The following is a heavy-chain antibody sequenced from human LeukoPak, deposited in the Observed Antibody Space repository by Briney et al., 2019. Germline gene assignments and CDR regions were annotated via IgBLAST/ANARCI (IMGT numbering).Heavy chain of an antibody. CDR3: ATRSSSWPLDFDY. Sequence: GRSLRLSCAASGFTFSSYGMHWVRQAPGKGLEWVAVISYDGSNKYYADSVKGRFTISRDNSKNTLYLQMNSLRAEDTAVYYCATRSSSWPLDFDYWGQGTLVTVSS. CDR1: GFTFSSYG. J-gene: IGHJ4*02. D-gene: IGHD6-13*01. V-gene: IGHV3-30*03. CDR2: ISYDGSNK.